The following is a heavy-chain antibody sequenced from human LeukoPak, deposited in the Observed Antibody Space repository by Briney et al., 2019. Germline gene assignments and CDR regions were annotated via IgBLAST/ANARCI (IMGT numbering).Heavy chain of an antibody. CDR2: IYYSGST. J-gene: IGHJ4*02. V-gene: IGHV4-59*08. D-gene: IGHD5-12*01. CDR1: GGSISSYY. Sequence: SETLSLTCTVSGGSISSYYWSWIRQPPGKGLEWIGYIYYSGSTNYNPSLKSRVTISVDTSKNQFSLKLSSVTAADTAVYYCARASGYSGYDPDYFDYWGQGTLVTVSS. CDR3: ARASGYSGYDPDYFDY.